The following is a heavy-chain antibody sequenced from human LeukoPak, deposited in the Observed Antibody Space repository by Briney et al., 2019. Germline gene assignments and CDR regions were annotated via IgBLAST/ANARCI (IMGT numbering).Heavy chain of an antibody. CDR2: IIATGGAT. D-gene: IGHD3-9*01. Sequence: PGGSLRLSCAASGFTFRSYAMSWVRQAPGKGLEWVSTIIATGGATYYADSVKGRFTISRDNSKNTLYLQMNSLRAEDTAVYYCAKGWATDWYDRFLFDYWGQGTLVAVSS. CDR1: GFTFRSYA. V-gene: IGHV3-23*01. CDR3: AKGWATDWYDRFLFDY. J-gene: IGHJ4*02.